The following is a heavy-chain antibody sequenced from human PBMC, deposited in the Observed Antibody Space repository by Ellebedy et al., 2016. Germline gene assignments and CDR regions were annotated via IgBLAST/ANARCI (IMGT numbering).Heavy chain of an antibody. Sequence: GGSLRLSCAASGFIFSDYFMSWTRQAPGKGLEWVSYISGIGTSIYYADSVKGRFTISRDNAKNSLYLQMNSLRAEDTAIYYCARDGPHGSGTYSGGWGRGTLVTVSS. CDR1: GFIFSDYF. D-gene: IGHD3-10*01. V-gene: IGHV3-11*01. J-gene: IGHJ4*02. CDR3: ARDGPHGSGTYSGG. CDR2: ISGIGTSI.